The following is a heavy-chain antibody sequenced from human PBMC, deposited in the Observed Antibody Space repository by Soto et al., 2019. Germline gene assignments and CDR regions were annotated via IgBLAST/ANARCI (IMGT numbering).Heavy chain of an antibody. CDR3: AGGLTGRWIQLLGRDGFDV. J-gene: IGHJ3*01. CDR1: GDTFTSYD. D-gene: IGHD5-18*01. V-gene: IGHV1-8*01. Sequence: ASVKVLCKASGDTFTSYDLHRVRPATGEGREWRGWMNPNSGNTGYAQKFQGRVTMTRNTSISTAYMELSSLRSEDTAVYYCAGGLTGRWIQLLGRDGFDVGGQGTMVTVSS. CDR2: MNPNSGNT.